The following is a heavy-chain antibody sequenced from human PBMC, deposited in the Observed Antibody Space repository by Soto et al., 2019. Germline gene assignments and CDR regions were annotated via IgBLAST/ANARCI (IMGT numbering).Heavy chain of an antibody. Sequence: LLQVCFTATAYAIPRKHIDGVRQDPAQGREWMAWMNSNSGSTGYTQKFQGRLTMTRNTSISTAYMEQSSLRSEDKAVHYCARGIRCSSTSCHVRYFDWLFPDYYYYGMDVRGQGTTVTVSS. J-gene: IGHJ6*02. CDR1: AYAIPRKH. D-gene: IGHD3-9*01. CDR2: MNSNSGST. V-gene: IGHV1-8*01. CDR3: ARGIRCSSTSCHVRYFDWLFPDYYYYGMDV.